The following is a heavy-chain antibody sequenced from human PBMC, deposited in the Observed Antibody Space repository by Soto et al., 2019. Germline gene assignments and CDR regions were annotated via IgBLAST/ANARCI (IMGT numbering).Heavy chain of an antibody. CDR2: ISAYNGNT. J-gene: IGHJ4*02. V-gene: IGHV1-18*04. Sequence: ASVKVSCKASGYTFTSYGISWVRQAPGQGLEWMGWISAYNGNTNYAQKLQGRVTMTTDTSTSTAYMELRSLRSDDTAVYYCARALDCTNGVCYYYFDYWGQGTLVTVSS. D-gene: IGHD2-8*01. CDR3: ARALDCTNGVCYYYFDY. CDR1: GYTFTSYG.